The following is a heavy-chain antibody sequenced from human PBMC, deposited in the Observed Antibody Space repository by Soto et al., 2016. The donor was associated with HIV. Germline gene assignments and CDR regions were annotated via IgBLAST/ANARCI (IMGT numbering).Heavy chain of an antibody. V-gene: IGHV3-23*04. J-gene: IGHJ4*02. CDR3: AKAGGHYDFWSGHTSTYDY. Sequence: EVQLVESGGGLVQPGGSLRLSCAASGFTFSSYAMSWVRQAPGKGLEWVSAISGSGGSTYYADSVKGRFTISRDNSKNTLYLQMNSLRAEDTAVYYCAKAGGHYDFWSGHTSTYDYWGQGTLVTVSS. D-gene: IGHD3-3*01. CDR1: GFTFSSYA. CDR2: ISGSGGST.